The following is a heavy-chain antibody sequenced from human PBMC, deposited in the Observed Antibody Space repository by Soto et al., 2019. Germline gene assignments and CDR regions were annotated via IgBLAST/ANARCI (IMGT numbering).Heavy chain of an antibody. J-gene: IGHJ5*02. CDR2: IYYSGST. CDR3: ARPRSSLEWPPFDP. Sequence: SETLSLTCTVSGGSISSGGYYWSWIRQHPGKGLEWIGYIYYSGSTYYNPSLKSRVTISVDTSKNQFSLKLSSVRAEDTAVYYCARPRSSLEWPPFDPWGHGTLVTVSS. CDR1: GGSISSGGYY. D-gene: IGHD3-3*01. V-gene: IGHV4-31*03.